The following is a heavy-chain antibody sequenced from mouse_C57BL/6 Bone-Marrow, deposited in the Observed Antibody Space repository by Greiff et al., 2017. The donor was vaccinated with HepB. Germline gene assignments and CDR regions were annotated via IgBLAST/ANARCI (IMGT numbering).Heavy chain of an antibody. Sequence: EVKLVESGGGLVQPGGSLKLSCAASGFTFSDYYMYWVRQTPEKRLEWVAYISNGGGSTYYPDTVKGRFTISRDNAKNTRYLQMSRLKSEDTAMYYCARAPLAYWGQGTLVTVSA. V-gene: IGHV5-12*01. CDR1: GFTFSDYY. CDR2: ISNGGGST. CDR3: ARAPLAY. J-gene: IGHJ3*01.